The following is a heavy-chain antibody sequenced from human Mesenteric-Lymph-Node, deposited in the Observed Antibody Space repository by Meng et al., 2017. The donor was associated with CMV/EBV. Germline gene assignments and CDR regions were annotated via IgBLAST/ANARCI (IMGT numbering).Heavy chain of an antibody. Sequence: GESLKISCAASGFTFSSYSMNWVRQAPGKGLEWVSSISSSSSYIYYADSLKGRFTISRDNARNSLYLQMNSLRAEDTAVYYCAGVGLGCTGDTCFFLWGQGTLVTVSS. CDR2: ISSSSSYI. CDR3: AGVGLGCTGDTCFFL. V-gene: IGHV3-21*01. J-gene: IGHJ4*02. D-gene: IGHD2-8*02. CDR1: GFTFSSYS.